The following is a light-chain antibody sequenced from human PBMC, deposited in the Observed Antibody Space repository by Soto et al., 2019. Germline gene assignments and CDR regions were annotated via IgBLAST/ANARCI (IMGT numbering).Light chain of an antibody. Sequence: EIVMTQSPATLSVSPGERATLSCRASQSVSSNLAWYQQKPGQAPRLLIYGASTRATGIPARFSGSGSGTEFTLTISSLQSEDFAVYYCQHYYQWPSFSFGPGTKVDIK. CDR3: QHYYQWPSFS. V-gene: IGKV3D-15*01. J-gene: IGKJ3*01. CDR1: QSVSSN. CDR2: GAS.